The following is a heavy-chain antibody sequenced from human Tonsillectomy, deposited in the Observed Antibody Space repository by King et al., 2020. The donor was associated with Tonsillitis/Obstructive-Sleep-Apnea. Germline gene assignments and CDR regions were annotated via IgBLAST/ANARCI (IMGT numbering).Heavy chain of an antibody. CDR3: AHNSGTIFRVAADYYYMDV. J-gene: IGHJ6*03. CDR2: IYWDSDA. CDR1: GFSLITSGVG. Sequence: TLKESGPTLVKPTQTLTLTCTFSGFSLITSGVGVGWIRQPPGKALEWLALIYWDSDARYSPTLKSRLTLTKDTSKNQVVLTMTNMDPVDTATYYCAHNSGTIFRVAADYYYMDVWGKGTTVTVSS. D-gene: IGHD3-3*01. V-gene: IGHV2-5*02.